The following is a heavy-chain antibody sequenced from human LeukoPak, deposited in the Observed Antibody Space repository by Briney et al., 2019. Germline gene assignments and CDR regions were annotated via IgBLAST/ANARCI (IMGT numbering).Heavy chain of an antibody. CDR2: ISGSGGST. V-gene: IGHV3-23*01. Sequence: PGGSLRLSCAASGFTFSSYAMSWVRQAPGKGLEWVSAISGSGGSTYYADSVKGRFTISRDNSKNTLYLQMNSLRAEDTAVYYCAKAAMVGAMQFNYFDYWGQGTLVTVSS. CDR3: AKAAMVGAMQFNYFDY. J-gene: IGHJ4*02. CDR1: GFTFSSYA. D-gene: IGHD1-26*01.